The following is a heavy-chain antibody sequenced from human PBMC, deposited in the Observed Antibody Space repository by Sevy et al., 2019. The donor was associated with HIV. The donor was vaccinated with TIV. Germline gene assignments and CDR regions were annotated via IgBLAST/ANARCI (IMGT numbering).Heavy chain of an antibody. Sequence: GGSLRLSCAASGFTFSSYSMNWVRQAPGKGLEWVSYISSSSSTIYYADSVKGRFTISRDNAKNSLYLQMNSLRAEDTAVYYCARDLRFLEWLFDDPWGQGTLVTVSS. D-gene: IGHD3-3*01. V-gene: IGHV3-48*01. CDR3: ARDLRFLEWLFDDP. CDR1: GFTFSSYS. CDR2: ISSSSSTI. J-gene: IGHJ5*02.